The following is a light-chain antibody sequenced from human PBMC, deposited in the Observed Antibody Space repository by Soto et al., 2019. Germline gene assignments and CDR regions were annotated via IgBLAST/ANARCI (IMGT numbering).Light chain of an antibody. CDR3: QSYDSSLSGHVV. CDR1: SSNIGAGYD. Sequence: QSVLTQPPSVSGAPGQRVTISCTGSSSNIGAGYDVHWYQQLPGTATKLLISGNSNRPSGVPDRFSGSKSGTSASLAITGLQAEDEADYYCQSYDSSLSGHVVFGGGTKLTVL. V-gene: IGLV1-40*01. CDR2: GNS. J-gene: IGLJ2*01.